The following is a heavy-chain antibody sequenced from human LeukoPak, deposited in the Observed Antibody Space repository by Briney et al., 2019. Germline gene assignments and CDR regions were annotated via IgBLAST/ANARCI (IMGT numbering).Heavy chain of an antibody. V-gene: IGHV4-39*01. CDR3: ARVSSSVPYYYYYYMDV. CDR1: GGSISSSSYY. CDR2: IYYSGST. Sequence: SETLSLTCTVSGGSISSSSYYWGWIRKPPGKGLEWIGSIYYSGSTYYNPSLKSRVTISVDTSKNQFSLKLISVTAADTAVYYRARVSSSVPYYYYYYMDVWGKGTTVTVSS. J-gene: IGHJ6*03. D-gene: IGHD6-6*01.